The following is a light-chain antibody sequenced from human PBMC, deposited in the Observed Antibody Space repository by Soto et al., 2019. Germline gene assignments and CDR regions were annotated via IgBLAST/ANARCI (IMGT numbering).Light chain of an antibody. Sequence: SYELTQPPSVSVAPGKTVRITCGGNNIGSKSVHWYQQKPGQAPVLVIYYDSDRPSGIPERFSGSNSGNTATLTISRVEAGDEADYYCQVWDSSSDHVVFGRGTKLTVL. CDR2: YDS. V-gene: IGLV3-21*04. CDR1: NIGSKS. J-gene: IGLJ2*01. CDR3: QVWDSSSDHVV.